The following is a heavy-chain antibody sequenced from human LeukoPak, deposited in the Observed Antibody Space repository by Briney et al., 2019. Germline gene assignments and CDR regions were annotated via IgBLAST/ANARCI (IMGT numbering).Heavy chain of an antibody. CDR1: GFTFSSSA. CDR3: VKDGTSTLDY. CDR2: ISNNGGYT. J-gene: IGHJ4*02. V-gene: IGHV3-23*01. Sequence: PGGSLRLSCAASGFTFSSSAMSWVRQAPGKGLEWVSAISNNGGYTYYADSVQGRFTISRDNSKNTLFLQMNSLRPEDTAVFYCVKDGTSTLDYWGQGTLVTVSS. D-gene: IGHD1-26*01.